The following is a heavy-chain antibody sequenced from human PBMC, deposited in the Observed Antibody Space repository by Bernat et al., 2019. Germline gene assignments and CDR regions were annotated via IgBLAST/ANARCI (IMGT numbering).Heavy chain of an antibody. V-gene: IGHV3-21*01. CDR3: ARDLNPYTAANYYYYYGMDV. CDR2: ISSSSSYI. D-gene: IGHD2-2*02. Sequence: EVQLVESGGGLVKPGGSLRLSCAASGFTFSSYSMNWVRQAPGKGLEWVSSISSSSSYIYYADSVKGRFTISRDNAKNSLYLQMNSLRAEDTDVYYCARDLNPYTAANYYYYYGMDVWGQGTTVTVSS. CDR1: GFTFSSYS. J-gene: IGHJ6*02.